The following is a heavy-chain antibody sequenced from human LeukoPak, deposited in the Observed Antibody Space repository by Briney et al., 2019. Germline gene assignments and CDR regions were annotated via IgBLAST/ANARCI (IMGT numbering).Heavy chain of an antibody. V-gene: IGHV3-74*01. D-gene: IGHD1-26*01. Sequence: GSLRLSCAASGFTFSTSWMHWVRQAPGKGLVWVSRINDDGSTTTYADSVKGRFTISRDNAKNTLYLQMSSLRAEETAVYYCARALGSPLDYWGQGTLVTVSS. CDR2: INDDGSTT. CDR3: ARALGSPLDY. J-gene: IGHJ4*02. CDR1: GFTFSTSW.